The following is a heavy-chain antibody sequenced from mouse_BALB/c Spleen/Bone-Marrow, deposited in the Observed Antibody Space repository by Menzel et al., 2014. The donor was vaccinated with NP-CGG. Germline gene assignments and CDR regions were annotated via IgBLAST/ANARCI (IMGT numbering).Heavy chain of an antibody. CDR2: IWWDDDK. CDR3: ARRAEDGYAMDY. J-gene: IGHJ4*01. V-gene: IGHV8-8*01. Sequence: QQPQTLSLTCSFSGFSLSASGMGVGWIRQPSGKGLEWLAHIWWDDDKYYNPSLKSQLTISKDTSRNQVFLKITSVDTADTATYYCARRAEDGYAMDYWGQGTSVTVSS. D-gene: IGHD2-3*01. CDR1: GFSLSASGMG.